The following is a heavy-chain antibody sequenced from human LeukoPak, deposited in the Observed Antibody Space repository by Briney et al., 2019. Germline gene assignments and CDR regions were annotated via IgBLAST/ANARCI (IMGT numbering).Heavy chain of an antibody. J-gene: IGHJ3*02. CDR1: GFTFSSYG. CDR2: IWYDGSNK. V-gene: IGHV3-33*01. Sequence: GRSLRLSCAASGFTFSSYGMHWVRQAPGKGLEWVAVIWYDGSNKYYADSVKGRFTISRDNSKNTLYLQMNSLRAEDTAVYYCAGDPDTAMVTGAFDIWGQGTMVAVSS. D-gene: IGHD5-18*01. CDR3: AGDPDTAMVTGAFDI.